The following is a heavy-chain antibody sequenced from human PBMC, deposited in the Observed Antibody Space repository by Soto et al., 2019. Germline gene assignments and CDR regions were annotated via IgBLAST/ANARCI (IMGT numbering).Heavy chain of an antibody. V-gene: IGHV3-74*03. J-gene: IGHJ4*02. Sequence: SAGSLKLASAASGFSISHYWMSWVRQAPGKGLVWVSRVKSDGTTTTYADFAKGRFIISRDNTKNTLYLQMNSLRVEDTAVYYCTFPMFPYYGFDFDYWGQGTLVTVSS. CDR1: GFSISHYW. D-gene: IGHD3-10*01. CDR2: VKSDGTTT. CDR3: TFPMFPYYGFDFDY.